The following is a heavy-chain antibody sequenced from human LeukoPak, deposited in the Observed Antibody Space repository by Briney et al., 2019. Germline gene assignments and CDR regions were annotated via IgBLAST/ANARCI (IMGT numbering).Heavy chain of an antibody. D-gene: IGHD3-22*01. CDR1: GGSISSSNW. CDR3: ASLTTAEAFDI. V-gene: IGHV4-4*02. J-gene: IGHJ3*02. CDR2: IFHSGST. Sequence: SGTLSLTCALSGGSISSSNWWSWVRQPPGKGLEWIGEIFHSGSTNHNPSLKSRVTISMDKSKNQFSLKLTSVTAADTAVYYCASLTTAEAFDIWGQGTMVTVSS.